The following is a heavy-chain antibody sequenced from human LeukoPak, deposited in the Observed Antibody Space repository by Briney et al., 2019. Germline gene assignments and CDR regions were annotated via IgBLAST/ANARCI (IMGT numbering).Heavy chain of an antibody. J-gene: IGHJ5*02. CDR2: IYNNGNN. CDR3: ARYSWSAPTPGSWFDP. D-gene: IGHD2-15*01. CDR1: GGSVSSYF. Sequence: SETLSLTCTVSGGSVSSYFWSWIRQPPGKGLEWIGYIYNNGNNNYNPSLRSRISISVDTSKNQISLKLSPVTAADTALYYCARYSWSAPTPGSWFDPWGQGTLVTVSS. V-gene: IGHV4-59*08.